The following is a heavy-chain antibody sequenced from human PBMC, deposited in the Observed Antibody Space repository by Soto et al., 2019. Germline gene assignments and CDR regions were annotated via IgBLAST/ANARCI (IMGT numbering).Heavy chain of an antibody. CDR2: MYSSGSS. J-gene: IGHJ4*02. D-gene: IGHD3-16*01. CDR1: GGSMNNYY. CDR3: VRSGHTFGGVM. V-gene: IGHV4-59*01. Sequence: SETLSLTCSASGGSMNNYYGSWVRQPPGKGLEWIGYMYSSGSSNYNSSVKSRVTISVDTSKNQFSLKLSSVTAADTAVYYCVRSGHTFGGVMWGLGTLVTVSS.